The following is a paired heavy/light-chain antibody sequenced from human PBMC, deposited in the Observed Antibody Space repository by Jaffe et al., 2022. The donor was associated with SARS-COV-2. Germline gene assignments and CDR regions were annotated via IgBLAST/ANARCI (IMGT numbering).Heavy chain of an antibody. CDR1: GGSVSSASDY. V-gene: IGHV4-61*02. J-gene: IGHJ6*02. CDR3: VRGRNYYNMDV. CDR2: IYTSGST. Sequence: QVQLQESGPGLVKPSQTLSLTCTVSGGSVSSASDYWSWIRQPAGKRLEWIGHIYTSGSTNYNPSLKSRVTISVDMSKNQFSLKLSSVTAADTAVYYCVRGRNYYNMDVWGQGTTVTVSS.
Light chain of an antibody. Sequence: SYELTQPPSVSVSPGQTARITCSGDALPKQYVSWYQQKPGQAPVLLIYKDSERPSGIPERFSGSSSGTTVTLTISGVQAEDEADYYCQSADSSGTDWVFGGGTKLTVL. CDR3: QSADSSGTDWV. CDR1: ALPKQY. V-gene: IGLV3-25*03. J-gene: IGLJ3*02. CDR2: KDS.